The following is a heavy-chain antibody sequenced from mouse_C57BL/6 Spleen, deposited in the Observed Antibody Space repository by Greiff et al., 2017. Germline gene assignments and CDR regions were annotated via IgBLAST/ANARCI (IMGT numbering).Heavy chain of an antibody. CDR1: GYTFTDYY. V-gene: IGHV1-76*01. Sequence: VQLQQSGAELVRPGASVKLSCKASGYTFTDYYINWVKQRPGQGLEWIARIYPGSGNTYYNEKFKGKATLTAEKSSSTAYMQLSSLTSEDSAVYFCARYDGYYGFAYWGQGTLVTVSA. CDR2: IYPGSGNT. J-gene: IGHJ3*01. D-gene: IGHD2-3*01. CDR3: ARYDGYYGFAY.